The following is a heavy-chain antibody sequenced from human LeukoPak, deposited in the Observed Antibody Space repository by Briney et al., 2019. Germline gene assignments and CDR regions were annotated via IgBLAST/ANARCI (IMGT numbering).Heavy chain of an antibody. J-gene: IGHJ4*02. V-gene: IGHV3-23*01. D-gene: IGHD2-2*01. CDR1: GFTFSSYA. CDR3: AKADCSSTSCSSDY. Sequence: PGGSQRLSCAASGFTFSSYAMSWVRQAPGKGLEWVSAISGRGGSTYYADSVKGRFTISRDNSKNTLYLQMNSLRAEDTAVYYCAKADCSSTSCSSDYWGQGTLVTVSS. CDR2: ISGRGGST.